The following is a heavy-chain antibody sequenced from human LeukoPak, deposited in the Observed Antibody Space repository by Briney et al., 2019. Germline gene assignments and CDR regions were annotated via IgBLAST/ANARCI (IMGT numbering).Heavy chain of an antibody. CDR3: AAIVGATFYY. J-gene: IGHJ4*02. V-gene: IGHV1-8*02. Sequence: ASVKVSCKASGYTFTGYYMHWVRQATGQGLEWMGWMNPNSGNTGYAQKFQGRVTMTRNTSISTAYMELSSLRSEDTAVYYCAAIVGATFYYWGQGTLVTVSS. D-gene: IGHD1-26*01. CDR2: MNPNSGNT. CDR1: GYTFTGYY.